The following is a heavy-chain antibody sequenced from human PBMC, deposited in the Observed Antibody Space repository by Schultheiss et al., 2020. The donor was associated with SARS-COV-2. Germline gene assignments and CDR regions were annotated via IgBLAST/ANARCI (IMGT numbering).Heavy chain of an antibody. CDR1: GGSFSGYY. Sequence: SETLSLSCAVYGGSFSGYYWSWIRQPPGKGLEWIGEINHSGSTNYNPSLKSRVTISADTSKNQFSLKLSSVTAADTAVYYCARSVRYNWNHLLFDYWGQGTLVTVSS. V-gene: IGHV4-34*01. CDR2: INHSGST. CDR3: ARSVRYNWNHLLFDY. J-gene: IGHJ4*02. D-gene: IGHD1-1*01.